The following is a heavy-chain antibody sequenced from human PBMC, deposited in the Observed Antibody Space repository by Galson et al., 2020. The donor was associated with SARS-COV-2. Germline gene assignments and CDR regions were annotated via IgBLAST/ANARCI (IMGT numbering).Heavy chain of an antibody. J-gene: IGHJ4*02. Sequence: TGGSLRLSCAASGFTFTTYAMSWVRQAPGKGLEWVATISGSGATTYYADSAKGRFTISKDNSKNTLNLQINSLRLEDTAVYYCAKSAERVSITVYVVSCPEHVDYWGPGTLVTVSS. D-gene: IGHD3-22*01. V-gene: IGHV3-23*01. CDR1: GFTFTTYA. CDR2: ISGSGATT. CDR3: AKSAERVSITVYVVSCPEHVDY.